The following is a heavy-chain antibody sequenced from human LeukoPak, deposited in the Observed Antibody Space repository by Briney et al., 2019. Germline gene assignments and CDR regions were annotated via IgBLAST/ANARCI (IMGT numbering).Heavy chain of an antibody. J-gene: IGHJ3*02. CDR1: GFTFSSYA. CDR2: ISSSSSYI. D-gene: IGHD2-2*01. CDR3: ARDHCSSTSCWIDAFDI. Sequence: GSLRLSCAASGFTFSSYAMSWVRHAPGKGLEWVSSISSSSSYIYYADSVKGRFTISRDNAKNSLYLQMNSLRAEDTAVYYCARDHCSSTSCWIDAFDIWGQGTMVTVSS. V-gene: IGHV3-21*01.